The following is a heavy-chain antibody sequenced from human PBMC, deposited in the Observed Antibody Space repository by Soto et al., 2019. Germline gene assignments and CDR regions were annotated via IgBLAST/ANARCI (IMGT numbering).Heavy chain of an antibody. CDR1: GFTVSSNY. V-gene: IGHV3-66*02. J-gene: IGHJ4*02. CDR3: ARDMGLTGTTVSLDY. CDR2: IYSGGST. D-gene: IGHD1-7*01. Sequence: GGSLRLSCAASGFTVSSNYMSWVRQAPGKGLEWVSVIYSGGSTYYADSVKGRFTISRDNSKNTLYLQMNSLRAEDTAVYYCARDMGLTGTTVSLDYWGQGTLVTVSS.